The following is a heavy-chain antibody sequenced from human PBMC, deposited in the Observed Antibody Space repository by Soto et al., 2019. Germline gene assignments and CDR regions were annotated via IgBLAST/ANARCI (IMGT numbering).Heavy chain of an antibody. CDR1: GGSISSYY. V-gene: IGHV4-59*01. CDR2: IYYSGST. D-gene: IGHD6-13*01. CDR3: AREDSSSWYRWFDP. J-gene: IGHJ5*02. Sequence: QVQLQESGPGLVKPSETLSLTCTVSGGSISSYYWSWIRQPPGKGLEWIGYIYYSGSTNYNPSLKSRVTILVDTSKNQFSLKLSSVTAADTAVYYCAREDSSSWYRWFDPWGQGTLVTVSS.